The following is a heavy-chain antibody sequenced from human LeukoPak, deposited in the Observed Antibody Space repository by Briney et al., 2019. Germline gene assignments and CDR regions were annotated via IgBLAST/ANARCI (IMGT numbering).Heavy chain of an antibody. CDR3: AKDRGNWNYYDY. Sequence: GGSLRLSCAASGFTFSTYTMAWVRQAPGKGLGWVSRISGSGSTSYTDSVKGRFIISRDNSKSILYLQMNSLRAEDTAIYYCAKDRGNWNYYDYWGQGTLVTVSS. J-gene: IGHJ4*02. V-gene: IGHV3-23*01. D-gene: IGHD1-20*01. CDR1: GFTFSTYT. CDR2: ISGSGST.